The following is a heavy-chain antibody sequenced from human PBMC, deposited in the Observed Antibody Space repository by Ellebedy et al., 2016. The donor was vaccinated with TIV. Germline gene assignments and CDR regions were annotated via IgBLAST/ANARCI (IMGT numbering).Heavy chain of an antibody. CDR2: MTPSGDGAST. Sequence: ASVKVSXKASRYTFTSYYVHWVRQAPGQGLEWVGIMTPSGDGASTTFAQKFQGRVAITRDTSTSTVYMELSSLRSDDTAVYFCCSWMPHPWFYIDVWGTGTTVTVS. V-gene: IGHV1-46*03. D-gene: IGHD2-2*01. CDR3: CSWMPHPWFYIDV. J-gene: IGHJ6*03. CDR1: RYTFTSYY.